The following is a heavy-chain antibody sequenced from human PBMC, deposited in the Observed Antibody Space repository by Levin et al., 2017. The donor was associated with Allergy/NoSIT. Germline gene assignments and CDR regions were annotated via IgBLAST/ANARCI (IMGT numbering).Heavy chain of an antibody. CDR2: INHDGAT. D-gene: IGHD5-12*01. J-gene: IGHJ5*02. V-gene: IGHV4-34*01. Sequence: SQTLSLTCAVYGGSLRDFYWSWIRQPPGKGLEWIGEINHDGATNYSPSLKSRVTISLGTSTNQFSLKLSSVTAADTGIYFCARVKYRDFDSFGFDTWGQGTLVTVSS. CDR3: ARVKYRDFDSFGFDT. CDR1: GGSLRDFY.